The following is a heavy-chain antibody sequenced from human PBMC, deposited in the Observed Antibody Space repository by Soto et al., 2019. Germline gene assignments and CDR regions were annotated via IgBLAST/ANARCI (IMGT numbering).Heavy chain of an antibody. CDR1: GGSLSGATYS. V-gene: IGHV4-30-2*01. D-gene: IGHD3-9*01. CDR3: ARRREFEY. CDR2: IFPSGTT. J-gene: IGHJ1*01. Sequence: PSETLSLTCGVSGGSLSGATYSWNWIRQPPGKGLEWIVYIFPSGTTYYNPSLKSRVTISIDVYKNQFYLSLRSLTAAETAVYYCARRREFEYWSQGTLVALSS.